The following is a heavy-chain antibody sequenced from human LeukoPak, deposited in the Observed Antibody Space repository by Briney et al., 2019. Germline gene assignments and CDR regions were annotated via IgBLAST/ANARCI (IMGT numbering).Heavy chain of an antibody. CDR2: IYYSGNT. Sequence: SETLSPTCTVSGGSISSRSYFWAWLRQAPGKGLEWIGTIYYSGNTYYNPSLKSRVTVSLDTSKNHFSLTLRSVTAADTAVYYCAREDNSSGNDYWGQGTLVTVSS. CDR1: GGSISSRSYF. V-gene: IGHV4-39*07. CDR3: AREDNSSGNDY. J-gene: IGHJ4*02. D-gene: IGHD6-25*01.